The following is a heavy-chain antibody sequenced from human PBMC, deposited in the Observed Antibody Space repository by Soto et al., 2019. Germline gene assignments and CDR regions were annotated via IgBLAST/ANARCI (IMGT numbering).Heavy chain of an antibody. CDR1: GFTFSRYW. D-gene: IGHD5-18*01. CDR2: IEGDGRQR. V-gene: IGHV3-7*01. Sequence: EVRLVESGGGLVQPGGSLRLSCATSGFTFSRYWMLWVRQAPGKGLEWVANIEGDGRQRYYADSVNGRFTISRDNAKNSLYLQMDSLRAEDRAVYYCARDSDSGYSQYWWGQGTLVTVSS. CDR3: ARDSDSGYSQYW. J-gene: IGHJ4*02.